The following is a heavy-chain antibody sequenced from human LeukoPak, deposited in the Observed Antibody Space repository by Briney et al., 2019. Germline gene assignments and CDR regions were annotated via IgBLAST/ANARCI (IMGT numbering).Heavy chain of an antibody. V-gene: IGHV4-59*06. CDR3: ARVGYCSSTSCYNFWFDP. CDR1: GGSISSYY. Sequence: PSETLSLTCTVSGGSISSYYWSWIRQHPGKGLEWIGYIYYSGSTYYNPSLKSRVTISVDTSKNQFSLKLSSVTAADTAVYYCARVGYCSSTSCYNFWFDPWGQGTLVTVSS. CDR2: IYYSGST. J-gene: IGHJ5*02. D-gene: IGHD2-2*02.